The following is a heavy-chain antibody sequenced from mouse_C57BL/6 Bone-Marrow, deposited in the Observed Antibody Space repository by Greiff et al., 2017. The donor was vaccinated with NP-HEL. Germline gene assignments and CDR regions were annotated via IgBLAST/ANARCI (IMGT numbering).Heavy chain of an antibody. D-gene: IGHD2-13*01. CDR2: INPSSGYT. J-gene: IGHJ1*03. Sequence: VQLQQSGAELEKRGGWGERAGRGAGDTFTSYWMHWVKQRPGQGLEWIGYINPSSGYTKYNQKFKDKATLTADKSSSTAYMQLSSLTYEDSAVYYCSRKGDFLYWYFDVWGTGTTVTVSS. CDR1: GDTFTSYW. CDR3: SRKGDFLYWYFDV. V-gene: IGHV1-7*01.